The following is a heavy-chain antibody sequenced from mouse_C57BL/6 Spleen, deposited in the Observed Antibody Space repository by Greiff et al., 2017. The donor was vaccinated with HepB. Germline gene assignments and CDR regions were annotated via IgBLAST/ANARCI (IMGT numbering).Heavy chain of an antibody. J-gene: IGHJ3*01. CDR2: IHPNSGST. D-gene: IGHD2-4*01. CDR1: GYTFTSYW. CDR3: ARGIYYDSDVWFAY. V-gene: IGHV1-64*01. Sequence: QVQLQQPGAELVKPGASVKLSCKASGYTFTSYWMHWVKQRPGQGLEWIGMIHPNSGSTNYNEKFKSKATLTVDKSSSPAYMQLSSLTSEDSAVYYCARGIYYDSDVWFAYWGQGTLVTVSA.